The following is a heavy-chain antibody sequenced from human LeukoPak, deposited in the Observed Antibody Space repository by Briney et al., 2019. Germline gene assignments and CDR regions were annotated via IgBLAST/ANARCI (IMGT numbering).Heavy chain of an antibody. CDR2: IHYNGNT. CDR1: GGSISSYY. Sequence: PSETLSLTCTASGGSISSYYWSWIRQPPGKGLEWIGYIHYNGNTNYNPSLKSRVTISVDTSKNQLSLKLTSVTAADTAVYYCARATRGSFYACDYWGQGTLVTVSS. D-gene: IGHD1-26*01. CDR3: ARATRGSFYACDY. J-gene: IGHJ4*02. V-gene: IGHV4-59*01.